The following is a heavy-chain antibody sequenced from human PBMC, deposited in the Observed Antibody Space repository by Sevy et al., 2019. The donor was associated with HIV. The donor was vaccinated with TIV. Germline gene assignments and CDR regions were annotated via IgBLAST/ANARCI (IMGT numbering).Heavy chain of an antibody. J-gene: IGHJ4*02. V-gene: IGHV3-21*01. D-gene: IGHD2-15*01. CDR3: ARALDYYGSGGLYY. Sequence: GGSLRLSCAASGFTFSNYDMNWVRQAPGKGLEWVSYISSRSSYIKYADSLKGRVTISRDNANNSLFLQMNSLRAEDTAVYYCARALDYYGSGGLYYWGQGALVTVSS. CDR2: ISSRSSYI. CDR1: GFTFSNYD.